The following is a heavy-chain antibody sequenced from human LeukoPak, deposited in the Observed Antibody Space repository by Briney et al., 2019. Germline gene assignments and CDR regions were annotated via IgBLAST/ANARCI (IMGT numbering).Heavy chain of an antibody. D-gene: IGHD3-10*01. CDR2: ISYSGTT. CDR3: VANSADYNTLGSSYKV. Sequence: SSETLSLTCTVSSASITSSPYFWGWIRQSPGKGLEWIGSISYSGTTYYNPSLKSRVTISVDTSKNQFSLKLNSVTAADTAVFYCVANSADYNTLGSSYKVWGQGTLVTVSS. V-gene: IGHV4-39*01. J-gene: IGHJ4*02. CDR1: SASITSSPYF.